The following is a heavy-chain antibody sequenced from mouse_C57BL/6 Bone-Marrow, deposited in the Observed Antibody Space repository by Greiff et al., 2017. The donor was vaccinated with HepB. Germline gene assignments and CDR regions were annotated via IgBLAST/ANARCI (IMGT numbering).Heavy chain of an antibody. CDR2: ISSGGSYT. J-gene: IGHJ3*01. CDR3: ARPAAQVSFAY. D-gene: IGHD3-2*02. Sequence: EVQGVASGGDLVKPGGSLKLSCAASGFTFSSYGMSWVRQTPDKRLEWVATISSGGSYTYYPDSVKGRFTISRDNAKNTLYLQMSSLKSEDTAMYYCARPAAQVSFAYWGQGTLVTVSA. V-gene: IGHV5-6*01. CDR1: GFTFSSYG.